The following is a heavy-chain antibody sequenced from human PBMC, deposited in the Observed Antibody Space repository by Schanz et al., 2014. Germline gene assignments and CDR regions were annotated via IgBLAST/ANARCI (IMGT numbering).Heavy chain of an antibody. CDR2: INGDGSRT. CDR1: GFSVGNKY. CDR3: ARGGFGEVSYFDY. Sequence: EVQLLESGGGLVQPGGSLRLSCAASGFSVGNKYMHWVRQAPGKGLVWVSRINGDGSRTAYADSVKGRFTISRDNAKNTLYLQMNSLRPEDTAVYYCARGGFGEVSYFDYWGQGTLVTVSS. J-gene: IGHJ4*02. D-gene: IGHD3-10*01. V-gene: IGHV3-74*02.